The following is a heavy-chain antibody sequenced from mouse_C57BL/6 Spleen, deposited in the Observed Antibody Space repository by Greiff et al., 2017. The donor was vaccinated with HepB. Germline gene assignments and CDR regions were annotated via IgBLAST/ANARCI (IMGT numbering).Heavy chain of an antibody. J-gene: IGHJ2*01. CDR3: ARSLLPNPYFDY. D-gene: IGHD2-3*01. CDR2: IWSGGST. V-gene: IGHV2-2*01. CDR1: GFSLTSYG. Sequence: VKLVESGPGLVQPSQSLSITCTVSGFSLTSYGVHWVRQSPGKGLEWLGVIWSGGSTDYNAAFISRLSISKDNSKSQVFFKMNSLQADDTSIYYCARSLLPNPYFDYWGQGTTLTVSS.